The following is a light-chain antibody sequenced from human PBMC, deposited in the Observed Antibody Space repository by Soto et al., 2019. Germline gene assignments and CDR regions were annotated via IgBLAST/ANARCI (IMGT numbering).Light chain of an antibody. CDR3: QQYGSSPTYT. CDR1: QSVSSSY. CDR2: GAS. V-gene: IGKV3-20*01. J-gene: IGKJ2*01. Sequence: EIVLTQSPGTLSLSPGERATLSCRASQSVSSSYLAWYQQKPGQAPRILIYGASSRATGIPERFSGSGSGTDFALTISRLEPEDFAVYYCQQYGSSPTYTFGQGTKLEIK.